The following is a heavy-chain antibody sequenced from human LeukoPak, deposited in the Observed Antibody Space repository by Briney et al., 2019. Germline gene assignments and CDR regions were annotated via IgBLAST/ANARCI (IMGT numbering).Heavy chain of an antibody. CDR2: INHSGST. CDR3: ARGGKGLDY. CDR1: GGSFSGYY. J-gene: IGHJ4*02. Sequence: PSETLSLTCAVYGGSFSGYYWSWIRQPPGKGLEWIGEINHSGSTYYNPSLKSRVTISVDTSKNQFSLKLSSVTAADTAVYYCARGGKGLDYWGQGTLVTVSS. V-gene: IGHV4-34*01. D-gene: IGHD3-10*01.